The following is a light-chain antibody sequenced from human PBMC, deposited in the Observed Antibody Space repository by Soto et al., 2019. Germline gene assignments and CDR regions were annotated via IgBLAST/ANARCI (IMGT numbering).Light chain of an antibody. Sequence: EIVLTQSSATLSLSPGERATLSCRASQSVSSYLAWYQQKLGQAPRLLIYDASKRATGIPARFSGSGSGTDFTLTISSLEPEDFAVYFCQRRSDWPPTFGQGTRLEIK. CDR3: QRRSDWPPT. CDR2: DAS. CDR1: QSVSSY. V-gene: IGKV3-11*01. J-gene: IGKJ5*01.